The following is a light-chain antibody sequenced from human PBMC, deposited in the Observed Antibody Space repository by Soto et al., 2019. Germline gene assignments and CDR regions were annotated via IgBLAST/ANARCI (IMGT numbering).Light chain of an antibody. J-gene: IGKJ1*01. CDR1: QSVSSN. CDR2: GAS. V-gene: IGKV3-15*01. CDR3: QQYNNWPRT. Sequence: EIVMTQSPATLSVSPGERATLSCRASQSVSSNLAWYQQKPGQAPRLLIYGASTRATGIPARFRGSGSGTEFTLTNSSLQSEEFAVYYCQQYNNWPRTLGEGTKVEIK.